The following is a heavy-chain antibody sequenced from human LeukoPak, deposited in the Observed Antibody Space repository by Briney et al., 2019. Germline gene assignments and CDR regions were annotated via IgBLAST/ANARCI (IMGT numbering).Heavy chain of an antibody. CDR1: GFTVSSNY. CDR3: ARDLGGSFSGGLFDP. J-gene: IGHJ5*02. D-gene: IGHD1-26*01. V-gene: IGHV3-53*01. CDR2: IYSGGST. Sequence: GGSLRLSCAASGFTVSSNYMSWVRQAPGKGLEWVSVIYSGGSTYYADSVKGRFSISRDNAKNSVSLQMNSLRAEDTAVYYCARDLGGSFSGGLFDPWGQGTLVTVSS.